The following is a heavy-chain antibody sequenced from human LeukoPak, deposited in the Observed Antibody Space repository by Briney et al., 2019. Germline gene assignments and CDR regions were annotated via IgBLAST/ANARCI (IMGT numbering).Heavy chain of an antibody. CDR2: IIPIFGTA. D-gene: IGHD6-6*01. CDR3: ARYQTYSSSFLGYFDY. CDR1: GGTYSSYA. Sequence: ASVMVSCKASGGTYSSYAISWVRQAPGQGLEWMGGIIPIFGTANYAQKFQGRVTITTDESTSTAYMELSSLRSEDTAVYYCARYQTYSSSFLGYFDYWGQGTLVTVSS. J-gene: IGHJ4*02. V-gene: IGHV1-69*05.